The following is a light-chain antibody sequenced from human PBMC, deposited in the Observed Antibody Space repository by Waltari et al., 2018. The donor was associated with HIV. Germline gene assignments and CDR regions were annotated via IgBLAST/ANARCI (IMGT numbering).Light chain of an antibody. Sequence: DVVVTQSPDSLAVSVVETATLNCRSSRRLLYRSDNKTFLSWYQQRPGQRPRLLIYCASIREFGVPDRITGSGSGTDFTLTISSLQPEDVATYYCQQYFSVPYTFGQGTKLEIK. V-gene: IGKV4-1*01. J-gene: IGKJ2*01. CDR1: RRLLYRSDNKTF. CDR2: CAS. CDR3: QQYFSVPYT.